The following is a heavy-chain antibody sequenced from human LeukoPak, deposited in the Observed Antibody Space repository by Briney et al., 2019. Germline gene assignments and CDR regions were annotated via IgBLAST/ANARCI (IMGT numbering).Heavy chain of an antibody. V-gene: IGHV1-18*01. CDR3: ARGHSSTSSKPERDYYYYYMDV. CDR1: GYTFTSYG. CDR2: ISAYNGNT. J-gene: IGHJ6*03. D-gene: IGHD2-2*01. Sequence: ASVKVSCKASGYTFTSYGISWVRQAPGQGLEWMGWISAYNGNTNYAQKLQGRVTMTTDTSTSTAYMELRSLRSDDTAVYYCARGHSSTSSKPERDYYYYYMDVWGKGTTVTVSS.